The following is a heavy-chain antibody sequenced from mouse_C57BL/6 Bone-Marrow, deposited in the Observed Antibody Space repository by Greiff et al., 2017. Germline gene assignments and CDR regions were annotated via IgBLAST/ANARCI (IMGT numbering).Heavy chain of an antibody. Sequence: QVQLKQSGPGLVQPSQSLSITCTVSGFSLTSYGVHWVRQSPGKGLEWLGVIWSGGSTDYNAAFISRLSISKENSKSQVFIIMNSLQADDTAIYYCAREDYGSSHWYFDVWGTGTTVTVSS. V-gene: IGHV2-2*01. J-gene: IGHJ1*03. CDR3: AREDYGSSHWYFDV. CDR1: GFSLTSYG. D-gene: IGHD1-1*01. CDR2: IWSGGST.